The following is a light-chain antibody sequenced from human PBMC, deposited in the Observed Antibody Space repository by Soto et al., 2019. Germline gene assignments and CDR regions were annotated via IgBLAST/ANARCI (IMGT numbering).Light chain of an antibody. CDR2: GAP. V-gene: IGKV3-15*01. CDR3: QHYNNWPLT. CDR1: QSVSNN. J-gene: IGKJ4*01. Sequence: EIVLTQSPGTLSLSPVERATLSGMASQSVSNNYLAWYQLKPGQAPRLLIYGAPNRATDIPARFSGSGSGTDSTLTISSLQSEDFAVYYCQHYNNWPLTFGGGTKVDI.